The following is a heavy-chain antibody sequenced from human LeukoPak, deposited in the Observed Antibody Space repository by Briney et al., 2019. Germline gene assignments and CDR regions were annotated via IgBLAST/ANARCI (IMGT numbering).Heavy chain of an antibody. CDR2: IKSKPDGGTT. J-gene: IGHJ3*02. Sequence: GGSLRLSCAASGFTFSNTWMTWVRQAPGKGLEWVGRIKSKPDGGTTECAAPGKVTFTISRDDSIKKLYLQMHILKPEDTALYYCATGDGHKVPSSFDIWGQGTMVTVSS. V-gene: IGHV3-15*01. D-gene: IGHD5-24*01. CDR1: GFTFSNTW. CDR3: ATGDGHKVPSSFDI.